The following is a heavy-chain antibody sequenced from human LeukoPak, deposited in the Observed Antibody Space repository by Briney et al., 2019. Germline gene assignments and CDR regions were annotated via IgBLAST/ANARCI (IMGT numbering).Heavy chain of an antibody. CDR1: GFTFSSYA. CDR2: ISGSGGST. J-gene: IGHJ4*02. D-gene: IGHD2-2*01. V-gene: IGHV3-23*01. CDR3: AKLGYCSGTSCLFDY. Sequence: PGGSLRLSCAASGFTFSSYAMSWVRQAPGKGLEWVSAISGSGGSTYYADSVKGRFTISRDNSKNTLYLQMDSLRAEDTAVYYCAKLGYCSGTSCLFDYWGQGTLVTVSS.